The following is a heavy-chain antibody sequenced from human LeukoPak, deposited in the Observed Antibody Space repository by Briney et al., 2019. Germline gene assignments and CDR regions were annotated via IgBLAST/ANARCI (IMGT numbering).Heavy chain of an antibody. CDR1: GFTFSSYS. V-gene: IGHV3-48*01. CDR2: ISSSSSTI. J-gene: IGHJ6*03. CDR3: AREVAGFYYYYYMDV. Sequence: GWSLRLSCAASGFTFSSYSMNWVRQAPGKGLEWVSYISSSSSTIYYADSVKGRFTISRDNAKNSLYLQMNSLRAEDTAVYYCAREVAGFYYYYYMDVWGKGTTVTVSS. D-gene: IGHD6-19*01.